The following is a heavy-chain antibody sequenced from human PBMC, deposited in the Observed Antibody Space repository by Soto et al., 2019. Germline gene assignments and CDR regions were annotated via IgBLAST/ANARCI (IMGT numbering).Heavy chain of an antibody. CDR2: IHRNGIS. D-gene: IGHD3-16*01. J-gene: IGHJ2*01. CDR1: SGSISSDHW. Sequence: QVQLQESGPGLVKPSGTVSLTCDVSSGSISSDHWWSWVRQSPGKGLEWIGEIHRNGISNQNPSLKSRVTITIDTSKNHFSLKMTSVTAADTAVYYCARETRPVWMGGGYFDLWGRGALVFVSS. CDR3: ARETRPVWMGGGYFDL. V-gene: IGHV4-4*02.